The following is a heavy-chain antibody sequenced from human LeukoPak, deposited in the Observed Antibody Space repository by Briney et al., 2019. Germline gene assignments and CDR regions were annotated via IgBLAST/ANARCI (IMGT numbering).Heavy chain of an antibody. CDR1: VGSMSSGSYY. CDR3: ARHDFADYSSFDP. Sequence: SETLSLTCSVSVGSMSSGSYYWGWIRQPPRKGLEWIGTIYYSGSAYYSASLKSRVTISVDKSEKQFSLKLNSVTAADTAVYYCARHDFADYSSFDPWGQGALVTVSS. J-gene: IGHJ5*02. CDR2: IYYSGSA. V-gene: IGHV4-39*01. D-gene: IGHD4/OR15-4a*01.